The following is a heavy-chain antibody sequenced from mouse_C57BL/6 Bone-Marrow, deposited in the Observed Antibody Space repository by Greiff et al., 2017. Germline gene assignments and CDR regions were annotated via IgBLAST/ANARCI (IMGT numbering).Heavy chain of an antibody. D-gene: IGHD2-5*01. CDR3: ARAYSNYVDAMDY. V-gene: IGHV3-8*01. CDR1: GYSITSDY. Sequence: EVKLLESGPGLAKPSQTLSLTCSVTGYSITSDYWNWIRKFPGNKLEYMGYISYSGSTYYNPSLKSRISITRDTSKNQYYLQLNSVTTEDTATYYCARAYSNYVDAMDYWGQGTSVTVSS. CDR2: ISYSGST. J-gene: IGHJ4*01.